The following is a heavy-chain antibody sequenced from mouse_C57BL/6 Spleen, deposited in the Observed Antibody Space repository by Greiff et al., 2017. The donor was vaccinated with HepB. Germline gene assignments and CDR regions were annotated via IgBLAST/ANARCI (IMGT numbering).Heavy chain of an antibody. D-gene: IGHD1-1*01. CDR3: TRAITTVVAPYFDV. V-gene: IGHV5-9-1*02. CDR2: ISSGGDYI. CDR1: GFTFSSYA. Sequence: EVKLVESGEGLVKPGGSLKLSCAASGFTFSSYAMSWVRQTPEKRLEWVAYISSGGDYIYYADTVKGRFTISRDNARNTLYLQMSSLKSEDTAMYYCTRAITTVVAPYFDVWGTGTTVTVSS. J-gene: IGHJ1*03.